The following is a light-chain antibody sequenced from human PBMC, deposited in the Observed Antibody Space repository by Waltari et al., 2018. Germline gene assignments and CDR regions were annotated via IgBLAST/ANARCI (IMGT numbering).Light chain of an antibody. CDR3: GAWDTSLTAYV. J-gene: IGLJ1*01. Sequence: QSVLTHPPSVSATPGQIVTSTCSGSTSNIGNEFLSWYPQLPGTVPKLLVYDTYTRPSGIPDRFSGSKSGTSATLDITGLQTGDEAHYYCGAWDTSLTAYVFGTGTEVTVL. CDR1: TSNIGNEF. CDR2: DTY. V-gene: IGLV1-51*01.